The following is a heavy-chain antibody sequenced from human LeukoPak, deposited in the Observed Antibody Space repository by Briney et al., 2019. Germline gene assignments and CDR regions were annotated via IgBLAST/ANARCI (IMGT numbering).Heavy chain of an antibody. Sequence: SETLSLTCTVSGGSISSSSYFWAWIRQPPGTGLEWIGSIFYSGNTYYNPSLKSRVTISVDTSKNHFSLKLSSVTAADTAVYYCARHGTTVTTNFDYWGQGTLVTVSS. D-gene: IGHD4-11*01. CDR3: ARHGTTVTTNFDY. V-gene: IGHV4-39*01. J-gene: IGHJ4*02. CDR1: GGSISSSSYF. CDR2: IFYSGNT.